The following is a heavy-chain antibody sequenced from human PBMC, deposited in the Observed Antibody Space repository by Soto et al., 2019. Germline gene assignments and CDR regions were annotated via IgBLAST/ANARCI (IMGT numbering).Heavy chain of an antibody. D-gene: IGHD3-3*01. CDR1: GGSIISDY. CDR2: ISYSGST. V-gene: IGHV4-59*01. Sequence: PSETLSLTCTVSGGSIISDYWSWIRQPPGKGLEWIGYISYSGSTNYNPSLKSLVTISVDTSKNQFSLKLSSVTAADTAVYYCARPIPYYDFWSGDYTTEYNWFDPWGQGTLVTVSS. J-gene: IGHJ5*02. CDR3: ARPIPYYDFWSGDYTTEYNWFDP.